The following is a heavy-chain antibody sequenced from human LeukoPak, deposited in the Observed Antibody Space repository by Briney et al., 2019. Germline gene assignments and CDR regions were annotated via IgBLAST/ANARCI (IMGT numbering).Heavy chain of an antibody. CDR3: AISWGNLSYFAY. CDR1: VFSITSNYY. V-gene: IGHV4-38-2*01. Sequence: SETLSLTCSVSVFSITSNYYWGWVRQPPGRGLEWIGTIFHSGAIFDNPSLRSRVTMSVDTSKNQFMLKLTSVTAADTAVYYCAISWGNLSYFAYWRQGALVTVSS. J-gene: IGHJ4*02. CDR2: IFHSGAI. D-gene: IGHD3-16*01.